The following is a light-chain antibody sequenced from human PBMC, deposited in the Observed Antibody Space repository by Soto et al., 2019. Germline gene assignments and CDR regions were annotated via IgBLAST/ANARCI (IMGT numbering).Light chain of an antibody. V-gene: IGLV1-47*01. CDR1: SSNIGSNY. CDR2: RNN. Sequence: QSVLTQPPSGSGTPGQRVTISCSGSSSNIGSNYVYWYQQLPGTAPKLLIYRNNQRPSGVPDRFSGSKSGTSTSLAISGLRSEDEADYYCAARDDSVRVFGGGTKLTVL. J-gene: IGLJ3*02. CDR3: AARDDSVRV.